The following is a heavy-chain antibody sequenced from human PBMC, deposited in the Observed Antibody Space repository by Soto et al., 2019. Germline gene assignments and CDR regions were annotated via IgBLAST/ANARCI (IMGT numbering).Heavy chain of an antibody. D-gene: IGHD5-12*01. V-gene: IGHV4-30-2*01. CDR1: GGSISSGGYS. CDR2: IYHSGGT. J-gene: IGHJ4*02. Sequence: QLQLQESGSGLVKPSQTLSLTCAVSGGSISSGGYSWSWIRQTPGKGLEWVGYIYHSGGTYYNPSLKSRGTISVDRSKNQFSLKLSSVTAADTAVYYCAAGGGLPRYYWGQGTLVTVSS. CDR3: AAGGGLPRYY.